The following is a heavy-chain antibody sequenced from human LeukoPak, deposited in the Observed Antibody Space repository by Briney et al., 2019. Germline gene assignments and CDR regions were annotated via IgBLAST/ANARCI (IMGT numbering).Heavy chain of an antibody. CDR1: GYSISSGYY. CDR3: ARRPRATGFDY. Sequence: SETLSLTCTVSGYSISSGYYWGWILQPPGKGLEWIVYIYYSGSTNYNPSLKSRVTISVDTSKNQFSLKLSSVTAADTAVHYCARRPRATGFDYWGQGTLVTVSS. D-gene: IGHD1-1*01. V-gene: IGHV4-38-2*02. CDR2: IYYSGST. J-gene: IGHJ4*02.